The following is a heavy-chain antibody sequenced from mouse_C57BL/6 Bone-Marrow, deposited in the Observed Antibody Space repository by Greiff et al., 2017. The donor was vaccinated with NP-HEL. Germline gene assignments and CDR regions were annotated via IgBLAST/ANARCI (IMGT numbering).Heavy chain of an antibody. CDR1: GFTFSDYG. CDR2: ISSGSSTI. Sequence: EVKLMESGGGLVKPGGSLKLSCAASGFTFSDYGMHWVRQAPEKGLEWVAYISSGSSTIYYADTVKGRFTISRDNAKNTLFLQMTSLRSEDTAMYYCAVITTVVANFDVWGTGTTVTVSS. V-gene: IGHV5-17*01. J-gene: IGHJ1*03. CDR3: AVITTVVANFDV. D-gene: IGHD1-1*01.